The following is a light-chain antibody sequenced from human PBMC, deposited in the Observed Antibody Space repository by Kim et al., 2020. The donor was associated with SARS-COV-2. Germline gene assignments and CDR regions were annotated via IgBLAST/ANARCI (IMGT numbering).Light chain of an antibody. CDR3: QQYTSFPYN. V-gene: IGKV1-16*01. J-gene: IGKJ2*01. CDR2: GAS. Sequence: SAAVGDTVIITCRASQAISSHLAWFQQKPGQAPKSLIYGASTLQSGVPSRFSGRESGTAFTLTIRSLHPEDFATYYCQQYTSFPYNFGPGTKLEI. CDR1: QAISSH.